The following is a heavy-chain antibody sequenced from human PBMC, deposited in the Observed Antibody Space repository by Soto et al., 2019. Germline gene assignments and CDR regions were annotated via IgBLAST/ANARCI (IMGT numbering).Heavy chain of an antibody. CDR1: GFTFDDYA. CDR3: AKVTAANDDYYYGLDI. V-gene: IGHV3-9*01. D-gene: IGHD6-13*01. Sequence: LRLSCAASGFTFDDYAMHWVRHAPGKGLEWVSGISWKSGSIGYADSVKGRFTISRDNAKNSLYLQMNSLRAEDTALYYCAKVTAANDDYYYGLDIWGQGTTVTVAS. CDR2: ISWKSGSI. J-gene: IGHJ6*02.